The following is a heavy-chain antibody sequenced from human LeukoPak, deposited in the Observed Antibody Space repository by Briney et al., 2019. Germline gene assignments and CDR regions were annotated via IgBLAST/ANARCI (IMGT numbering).Heavy chain of an antibody. Sequence: GRSLRLSCAASGFTFSGHAIHWVRQAPGKGLEWVAAISYDGSDKYYSESVKGRSTISRDNSNNMVYLLMDSLGAEDTAVYFCAREPRDYSGGWFDPWGQGTLVTVSS. CDR2: ISYDGSDK. V-gene: IGHV3-30-3*01. D-gene: IGHD1-26*01. CDR3: AREPRDYSGGWFDP. J-gene: IGHJ5*02. CDR1: GFTFSGHA.